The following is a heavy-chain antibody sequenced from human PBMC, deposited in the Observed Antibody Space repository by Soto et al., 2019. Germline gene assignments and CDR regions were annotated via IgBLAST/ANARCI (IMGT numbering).Heavy chain of an antibody. Sequence: SETLSLTCTVSCGSISSYYWSWIRQPPGKGLEWIGYIYYSGSTNYNPSLKSRVTISVDTSKNQFSLSLDSVTAADTAVYFCARARAPELLFAHCGQGYLVT. CDR3: ARARAPELLFAH. CDR1: CGSISSYY. J-gene: IGHJ4*01. V-gene: IGHV4-59*01. CDR2: IYYSGST. D-gene: IGHD1-7*01.